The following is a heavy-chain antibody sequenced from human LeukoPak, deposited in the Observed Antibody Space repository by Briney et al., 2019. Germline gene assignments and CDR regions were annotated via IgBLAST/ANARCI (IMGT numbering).Heavy chain of an antibody. Sequence: GGSLRLSCAASGFTFSSYGMHWVRQAPGKGLEWVAFIHNYETTEYYADSVKGRFTISRDNSKNTVYLQMNSLRVEDAAVYYCAKDDPTGRYLWGQGTLVTVSS. CDR1: GFTFSSYG. CDR3: AKDDPTGRYL. CDR2: IHNYETTE. J-gene: IGHJ4*02. V-gene: IGHV3-30*02. D-gene: IGHD1-26*01.